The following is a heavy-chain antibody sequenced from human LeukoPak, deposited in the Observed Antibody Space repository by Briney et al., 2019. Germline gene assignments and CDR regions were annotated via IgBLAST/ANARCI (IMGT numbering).Heavy chain of an antibody. V-gene: IGHV3-20*04. J-gene: IGHJ6*03. Sequence: RAGGSLRLSCAASGFTFDDYGMSWVRQAPGKGLEWVSGINWNGGSTGYAESVKGRFTISRANAKNSLYLQMNSLRAEDTALYYCARVPSTYCSSTSCYYYYYYMDVWGKGTTVTVSS. CDR1: GFTFDDYG. D-gene: IGHD2-2*01. CDR2: INWNGGST. CDR3: ARVPSTYCSSTSCYYYYYYMDV.